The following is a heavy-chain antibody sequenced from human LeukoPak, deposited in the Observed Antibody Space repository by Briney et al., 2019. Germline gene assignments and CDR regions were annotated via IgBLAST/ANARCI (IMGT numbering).Heavy chain of an antibody. J-gene: IGHJ4*02. CDR1: GFTFSSSG. CDR3: SKEGVRCCQGDY. CDR2: IHYDLSIK. D-gene: IGHD2-8*01. Sequence: GGSLRLSCAASGFTFSSSGLHWVRQAPDKGLEWVAFIHYDLSIKYYSDSVKGRFSISRDNSKNTLYLQMDNLRGDDTAVYYCSKEGVRCCQGDYWGRGTLVTVSS. V-gene: IGHV3-30*02.